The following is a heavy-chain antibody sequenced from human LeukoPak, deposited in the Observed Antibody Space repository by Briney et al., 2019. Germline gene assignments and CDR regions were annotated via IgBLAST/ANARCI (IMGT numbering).Heavy chain of an antibody. CDR2: IIVIFGTP. CDR3: ARDVDSSMVTNWFDS. V-gene: IGHV1-69*01. Sequence: GSSVKVSCKASGVTFSSYSFSRVRQAPGQGLEWLGGIIVIFGTPNYPQKFHGRVTITADESTSTVYMELSSLRSEDTAMYYCARDVDSSMVTNWFDSWGQGTLVTVSS. D-gene: IGHD5-18*01. J-gene: IGHJ5*01. CDR1: GVTFSSYS.